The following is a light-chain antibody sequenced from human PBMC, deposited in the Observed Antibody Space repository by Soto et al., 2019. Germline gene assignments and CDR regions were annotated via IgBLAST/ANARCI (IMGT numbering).Light chain of an antibody. J-gene: IGKJ1*01. CDR1: QRINTF. V-gene: IGKV1-39*01. Sequence: DLQMTQSPSSLSASVGDRVAITCRASQRINTFLNWYQQKPGKAPKLLIYAASSLQSGVPSRFSGSGSGTDFTLTISSLQPEDFATYYCQQSYSTPPTFGLGTKVEI. CDR3: QQSYSTPPT. CDR2: AAS.